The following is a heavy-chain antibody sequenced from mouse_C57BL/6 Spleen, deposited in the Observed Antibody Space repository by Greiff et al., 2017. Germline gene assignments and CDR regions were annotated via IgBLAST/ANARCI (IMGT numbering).Heavy chain of an antibody. CDR2: IDPNSGGT. J-gene: IGHJ1*03. D-gene: IGHD1-1*01. CDR1: GYTFTSYW. V-gene: IGHV1-72*01. Sequence: VQLQQSGAELVKPGASVKLSCKASGYTFTSYWMHWVKQRPGRGLEWIGRIDPNSGGTKYNEKFKSKATLTVDKPSSTAYMQLSSLTSEDSAVYYCARGTTVVATYWYFDVWGTGTTVTVSS. CDR3: ARGTTVVATYWYFDV.